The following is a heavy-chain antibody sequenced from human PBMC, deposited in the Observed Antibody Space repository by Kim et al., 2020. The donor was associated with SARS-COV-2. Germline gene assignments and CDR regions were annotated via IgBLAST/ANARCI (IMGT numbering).Heavy chain of an antibody. J-gene: IGHJ4*01. V-gene: IGHV3-30*04. CDR2: IGYDGRNR. D-gene: IGHD2-8*02. CDR3: ARENRGLHTVSAFDY. Sequence: GGSLRLSCVASGFPFSSYAMHWVRQAPGKGLEWVADIGYDGRNRFYADSVKGRFTISRDNSKNTLFLQLNSLRTEDTVGYYVARENRGLHTVSAFDYRG. CDR1: GFPFSSYA.